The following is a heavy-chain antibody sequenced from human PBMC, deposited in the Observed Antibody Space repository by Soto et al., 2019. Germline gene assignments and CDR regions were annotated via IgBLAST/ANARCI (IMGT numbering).Heavy chain of an antibody. CDR3: ASAGRNYDSSGYYAFDI. CDR1: GFTFSSYA. V-gene: IGHV3-30*04. J-gene: IGHJ3*02. CDR2: ISYDGSNK. D-gene: IGHD3-22*01. Sequence: GGSLRLSCAASGFTFSSYAMHWVRQAPGKGLEWVAVISYDGSNKYYADSVKGRFTISRDNSKNTLYLQMNSLRAEDTAVYYCASAGRNYDSSGYYAFDIWGKGTMGTVSS.